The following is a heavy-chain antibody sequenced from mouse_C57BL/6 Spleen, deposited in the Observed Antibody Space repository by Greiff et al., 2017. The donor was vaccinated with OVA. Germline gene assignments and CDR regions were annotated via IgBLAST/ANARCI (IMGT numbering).Heavy chain of an antibody. CDR3: ARRDYYAMDY. J-gene: IGHJ4*01. Sequence: QVQLQQPGAELVKPGASVKLPCKASGYTFTSYWMQWVKQRPGPGLEWIGEIDPSDSYTNYNQKFKGKATLTVDTSSSTAFMQLSSLTSEDSAVYYCARRDYYAMDYWGQGTSVTVSS. CDR1: GYTFTSYW. CDR2: IDPSDSYT. V-gene: IGHV1-50*01.